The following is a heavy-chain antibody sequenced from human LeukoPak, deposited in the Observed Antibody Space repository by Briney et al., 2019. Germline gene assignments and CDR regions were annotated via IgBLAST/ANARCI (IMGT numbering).Heavy chain of an antibody. D-gene: IGHD3-10*01. CDR2: IYYSGST. V-gene: IGHV4-61*01. J-gene: IGHJ4*02. CDR1: GGSVSSGSYY. Sequence: SETLSLTCTVSGGSVSSGSYYWSWIRQPPGKGLEWIGYIYYSGSTNYNPSLKSRVTISVDTSKNQFSLKLSSVTAADTAVYYCASYGITMVRGVIIEGAPDYWGRGTLVTVSS. CDR3: ASYGITMVRGVIIEGAPDY.